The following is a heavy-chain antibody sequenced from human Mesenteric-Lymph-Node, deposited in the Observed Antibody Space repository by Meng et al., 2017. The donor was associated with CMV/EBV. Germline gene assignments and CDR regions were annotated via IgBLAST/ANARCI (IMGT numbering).Heavy chain of an antibody. CDR1: GFTFGSFY. CDR3: ARASGWYWTDN. J-gene: IGHJ4*02. D-gene: IGHD6-19*01. V-gene: IGHV3-74*01. Sequence: GSLKISCAASGFTFGSFYMNWVRQAPGKGLVWVSRINPDGSSPSYADSVKGRFTISRDNAKNTLYLQMNSLTAEDTAVYYCARASGWYWTDNWGQGTLVTVS. CDR2: INPDGSSP.